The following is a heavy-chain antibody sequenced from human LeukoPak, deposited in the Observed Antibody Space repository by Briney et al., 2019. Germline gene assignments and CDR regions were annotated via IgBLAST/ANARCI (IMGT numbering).Heavy chain of an antibody. Sequence: ASVKVSCKASGYTFTGYYMHWVRQAPGQGLEWMGWINPNSGGTNYAQKFQGRVTMTRDTSISTAYMELSRLRSEDTAVYYCAVVEMATKGGFDPWGQGTLVTVSS. CDR3: AVVEMATKGGFDP. J-gene: IGHJ5*02. CDR1: GYTFTGYY. D-gene: IGHD5-24*01. V-gene: IGHV1-2*02. CDR2: INPNSGGT.